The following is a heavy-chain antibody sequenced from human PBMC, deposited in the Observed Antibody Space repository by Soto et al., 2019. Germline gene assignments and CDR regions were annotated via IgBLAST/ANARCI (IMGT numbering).Heavy chain of an antibody. Sequence: ASVKVSCKASGYTFTSYYMHWVRQAPGQGLEWMGIINPSGGSTSYAQKFQGRVTMTRDTSTSTVYMELSSLRSEDTAVYYCARAPTGTTALGYYYYYYMDVWGKGTTVTVS. D-gene: IGHD1-1*01. V-gene: IGHV1-46*03. CDR2: INPSGGST. CDR1: GYTFTSYY. CDR3: ARAPTGTTALGYYYYYYMDV. J-gene: IGHJ6*03.